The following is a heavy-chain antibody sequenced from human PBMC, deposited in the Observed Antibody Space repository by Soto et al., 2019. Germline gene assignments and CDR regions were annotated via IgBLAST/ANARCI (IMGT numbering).Heavy chain of an antibody. CDR3: ASDDSGPRAFDH. J-gene: IGHJ4*02. CDR1: GFSFDSYW. Sequence: GESLKISCAASGFSFDSYWMHWVRLAPGKGLMWVSRINPDGSDTTYADSVKGRFTISRDNAKNMLYLQMNSLTAEDTAVYFCASDDSGPRAFDHWGQGTLVTVSS. D-gene: IGHD5-12*01. CDR2: INPDGSDT. V-gene: IGHV3-74*03.